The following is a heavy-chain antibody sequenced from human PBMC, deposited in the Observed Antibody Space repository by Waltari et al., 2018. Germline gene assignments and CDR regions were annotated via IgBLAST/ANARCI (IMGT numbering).Heavy chain of an antibody. Sequence: QVQLQQWGAGLLKPSETLSLTCAVYGGSFSGYYWSWIRQPPGQGLGWIGEINHIGSTNYNPSLKSRVTISVDTSKNQFSLKLSSVTAADTAVYYCARPYRYDFWSGYYKWENWFDPWGQGTLVTVSS. V-gene: IGHV4-34*01. D-gene: IGHD3-3*01. CDR3: ARPYRYDFWSGYYKWENWFDP. J-gene: IGHJ5*02. CDR2: INHIGST. CDR1: GGSFSGYY.